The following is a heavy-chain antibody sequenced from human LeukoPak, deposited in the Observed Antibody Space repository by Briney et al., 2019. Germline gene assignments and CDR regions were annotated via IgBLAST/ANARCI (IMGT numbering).Heavy chain of an antibody. CDR1: GFTFSSYA. CDR2: ISYDGSNK. J-gene: IGHJ4*02. D-gene: IGHD4-17*01. CDR3: AREFNDYGDYDADY. Sequence: PGGSLRLSCAASGFTFSSYAMHWVRQAPGKGLEWVAVISYDGSNKYYADSVKGRFTISRDNSKNTLYLQMNGLRAEDTAVYYCAREFNDYGDYDADYWGQGTLVTVSS. V-gene: IGHV3-30*04.